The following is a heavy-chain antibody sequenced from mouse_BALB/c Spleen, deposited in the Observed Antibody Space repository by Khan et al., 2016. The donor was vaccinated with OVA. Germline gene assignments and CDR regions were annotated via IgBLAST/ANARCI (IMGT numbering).Heavy chain of an antibody. J-gene: IGHJ3*01. CDR1: GFTFSTYA. CDR3: ARHNYGPFAY. V-gene: IGHV5-6*01. CDR2: ISTGGDYI. D-gene: IGHD1-1*01. Sequence: EVELVESGGDLVKPGGSLKLSCAASGFTFSTYAMSWVRQTPAKRLEWVATISTGGDYIYYPDSVKGRFTISRDNVKNTLYLQMSSLRSEDTAMYYCARHNYGPFAYWGQGTLVTVSA.